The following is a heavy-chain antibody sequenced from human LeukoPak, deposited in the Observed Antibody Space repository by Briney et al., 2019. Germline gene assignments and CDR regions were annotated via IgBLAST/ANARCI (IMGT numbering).Heavy chain of an antibody. CDR1: GGSISSYY. D-gene: IGHD1-14*01. CDR2: IYTSGST. J-gene: IGHJ4*02. CDR3: ARRSPNHLWALFDY. Sequence: SETLSLTCTVSGGSISSYYWSWIRQPAGKGLEWIGRIYTSGSTNYNPSLKSRVTISVDTSKNQFSLKLSSVTAANTAVYYCARRSPNHLWALFDYWGQGTLVTVSS. V-gene: IGHV4-4*07.